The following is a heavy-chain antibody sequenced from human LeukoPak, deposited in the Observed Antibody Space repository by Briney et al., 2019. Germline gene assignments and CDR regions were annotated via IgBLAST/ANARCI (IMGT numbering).Heavy chain of an antibody. CDR1: GFTFSSYD. J-gene: IGHJ4*02. CDR3: ARGMWYSSGWYGNYFDY. D-gene: IGHD6-19*01. CDR2: IGTAGDT. V-gene: IGHV3-13*01. Sequence: GGSLRLSCAASGFTFSSYDMHWVRQATGKGLEWVSAIGTAGDTCYPGSVKGRFTISRENAKNSLYLQMNSLRAGDTAVYYCARGMWYSSGWYGNYFDYWGQGTLVTVSS.